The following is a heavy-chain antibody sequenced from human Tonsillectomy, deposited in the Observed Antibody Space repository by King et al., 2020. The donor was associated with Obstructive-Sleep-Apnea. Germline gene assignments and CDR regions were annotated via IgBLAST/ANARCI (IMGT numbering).Heavy chain of an antibody. D-gene: IGHD6-19*01. Sequence: VQLVESGGGLVQPGGSLRLSCAASGFTVSSNYMSWVRQAPGKGLEWVSVLYSGGSTYYADSVKGRFPISRDNSKNTLYLQMNSLRAEDTAVYYCARDGSIAVAGRGRFDYFDYWGQGTLVTVSS. CDR1: GFTVSSNY. J-gene: IGHJ4*02. CDR2: LYSGGST. CDR3: ARDGSIAVAGRGRFDYFDY. V-gene: IGHV3-66*01.